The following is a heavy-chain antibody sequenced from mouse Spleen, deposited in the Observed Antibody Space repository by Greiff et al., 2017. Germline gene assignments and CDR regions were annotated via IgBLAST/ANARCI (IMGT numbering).Heavy chain of an antibody. Sequence: EVKLVESEGGFVKPGSSMKLSCTASGFTFSDYYMHWVRQGPEKGLEWVANINYYDSSTHYLDSLKSRFIISIDNSKNIIYLQMSSLKSEDTAAYYCARDVGGIDYWGQGTTLTVSS. D-gene: IGHD1-1*02. CDR3: ARDVGGIDY. J-gene: IGHJ2*01. CDR1: GFTFSDYY. V-gene: IGHV5-16*01. CDR2: INYYDSST.